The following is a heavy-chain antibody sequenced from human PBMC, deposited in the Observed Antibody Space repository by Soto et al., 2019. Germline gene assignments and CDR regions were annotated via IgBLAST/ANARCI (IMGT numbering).Heavy chain of an antibody. V-gene: IGHV3-9*01. CDR3: AKGDSDILTGPLDY. J-gene: IGHJ4*02. Sequence: ESGGGLVQPGRSLRLSCAASGFTFDDYAMHWVRQAPGKGLEWVSGISWNSGSIGYADSVKGRFTISRDNAKNSLYLQMNSLRAEDTALYYCAKGDSDILTGPLDYWGQGTLVTVPS. CDR2: ISWNSGSI. CDR1: GFTFDDYA. D-gene: IGHD3-9*01.